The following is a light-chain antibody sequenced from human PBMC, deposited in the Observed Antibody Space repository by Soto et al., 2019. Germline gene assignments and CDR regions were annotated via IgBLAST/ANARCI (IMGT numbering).Light chain of an antibody. Sequence: QSVLTQPPSASGAPGQRVTLSCVGGSSNVGFNAVNRYQQLPGAAPKLLIYGNSNRPSGVPDRFSGSKSGTSASLAITGLQAEDEADYYCQSYDSSLSGFWVFGGGTKLTVL. CDR1: SSNVGFNA. CDR3: QSYDSSLSGFWV. CDR2: GNS. J-gene: IGLJ3*02. V-gene: IGLV1-40*01.